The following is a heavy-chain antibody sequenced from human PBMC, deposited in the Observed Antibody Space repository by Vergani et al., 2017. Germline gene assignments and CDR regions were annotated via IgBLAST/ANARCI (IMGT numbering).Heavy chain of an antibody. CDR2: IWYDGSNK. J-gene: IGHJ4*02. V-gene: IGHV3-33*01. Sequence: QVQLVESGGGVVQPGRSLRLSCAASGFTFSSYGMHWVRQAPGKGLEWVAVIWYDGSNKYYADSVKGRFTISRDNSKNTLYLQMNSLRAEDTAVYYCARGTSIAATGGDYWGQGTLVTVSS. D-gene: IGHD6-13*01. CDR3: ARGTSIAATGGDY. CDR1: GFTFSSYG.